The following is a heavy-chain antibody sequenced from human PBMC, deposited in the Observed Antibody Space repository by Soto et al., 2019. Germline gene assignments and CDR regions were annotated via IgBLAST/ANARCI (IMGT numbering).Heavy chain of an antibody. D-gene: IGHD6-19*01. CDR1: GGSISSSSYY. V-gene: IGHV4-39*01. J-gene: IGHJ5*02. CDR3: ARQSAVDGNWFDP. Sequence: QLQLQESGPGLVKPSETLSLTCTVSGGSISSSSYYWGWIRQPPGKGLEWIGSIYYSGSTYYNPSLKSRVTISVDTSKNQFSLKLSSVTAADTAVYECARQSAVDGNWFDPGGQGTLVTVSS. CDR2: IYYSGST.